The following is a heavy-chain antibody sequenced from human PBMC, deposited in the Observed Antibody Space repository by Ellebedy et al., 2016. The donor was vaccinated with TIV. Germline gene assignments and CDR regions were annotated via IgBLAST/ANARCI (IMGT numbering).Heavy chain of an antibody. CDR3: AGRGF. CDR2: IFYDGSTT. V-gene: IGHV3-30-3*01. Sequence: GGSLRLSXAASGFTFSSYAMHWVRQAPGKGLEWVALIFYDGSTTSYADSVKGRFTISRDNSKNTLYVQMNSLRTDDTAVYHCAGRGFWGQGTLVTVSS. J-gene: IGHJ4*02. CDR1: GFTFSSYA.